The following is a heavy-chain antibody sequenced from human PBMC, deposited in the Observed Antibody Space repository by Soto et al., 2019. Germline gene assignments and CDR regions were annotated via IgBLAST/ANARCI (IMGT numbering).Heavy chain of an antibody. Sequence: QITLKESGPTLVEPTQTLTLTCTYSGFSLRTTGVGVGWIRQPPGKALESLGIIYWNDDKRYSPSLKERFTVSRATSKSQVVPTMTNMDPLDTAMYICAPTWGSPFDFWGPGTVVSVSS. V-gene: IGHV2-5*01. D-gene: IGHD3-16*01. CDR1: GFSLRTTGVG. CDR3: APTWGSPFDF. CDR2: IYWNDDK. J-gene: IGHJ4*02.